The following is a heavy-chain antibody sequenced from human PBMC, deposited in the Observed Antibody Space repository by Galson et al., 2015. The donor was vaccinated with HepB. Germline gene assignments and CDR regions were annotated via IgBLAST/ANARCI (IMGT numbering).Heavy chain of an antibody. CDR1: GYTFTGYS. CDR2: INPNSGGT. J-gene: IGHJ3*02. D-gene: IGHD5-24*01. Sequence: SCAASGYTFTGYSMHWVRQAPGQGLEWMGWINPNSGGTNFAQKFQGRITMTSDTSITTAYMELSRLRSDDTAIYYCARIGGLQDVNSNWEAFDNWGQGTMVTVSS. CDR3: ARIGGLQDVNSNWEAFDN. V-gene: IGHV1-2*02.